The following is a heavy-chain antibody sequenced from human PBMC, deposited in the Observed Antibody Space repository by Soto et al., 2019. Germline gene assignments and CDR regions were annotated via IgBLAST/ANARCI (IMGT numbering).Heavy chain of an antibody. D-gene: IGHD6-19*01. CDR1: GYTFTSYG. V-gene: IGHV1-46*01. CDR2: INPCGGST. CDR3: ARDSLQWLVV. Sequence: GASVKVSCKASGYTFTSYGISWVRQAPGQGLEWMGIINPCGGSTSYAQKFQGRVTMTRDTSTSTVYMELSSLRSEDTAVYYCARDSLQWLVVWGQGTTVTVSS. J-gene: IGHJ6*02.